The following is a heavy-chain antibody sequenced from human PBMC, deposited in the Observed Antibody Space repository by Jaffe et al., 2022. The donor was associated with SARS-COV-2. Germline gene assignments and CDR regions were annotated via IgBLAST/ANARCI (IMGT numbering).Heavy chain of an antibody. CDR2: ISYDGSNK. CDR1: GFTFSSYA. J-gene: IGHJ4*02. CDR3: AREEGIAAAGITRPIDY. Sequence: QVQLVESGGGVVQPGRSLRLSCAASGFTFSSYAMHWVRQAPGKGLEWVAVISYDGSNKYYADSVKGRFTISRDNSKNTLYLQMNSLRAEDTAVYYCAREEGIAAAGITRPIDYWGQGTLVTVSS. V-gene: IGHV3-30-3*01. D-gene: IGHD6-13*01.